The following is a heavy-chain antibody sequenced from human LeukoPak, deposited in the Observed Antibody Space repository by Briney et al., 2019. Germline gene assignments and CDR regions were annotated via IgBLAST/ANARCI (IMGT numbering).Heavy chain of an antibody. D-gene: IGHD2-2*02. CDR3: ARDIPGRVVPAAIRYFQH. J-gene: IGHJ1*01. CDR2: ISYDGSNK. Sequence: GGSLRLSCAASGFTFCSYAMHWVRQAPGKGLEWVAVISYDGSNKYYADSVKGRFTISRDNSKNTLYLQMNSLRAEDTAVYYCARDIPGRVVPAAIRYFQHWGQGTLVTVSS. V-gene: IGHV3-30-3*01. CDR1: GFTFCSYA.